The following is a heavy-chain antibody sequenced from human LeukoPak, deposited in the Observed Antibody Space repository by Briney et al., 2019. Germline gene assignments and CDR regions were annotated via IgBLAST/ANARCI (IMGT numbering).Heavy chain of an antibody. V-gene: IGHV1-46*01. CDR1: GYTFTSYY. CDR2: INPSCGST. Sequence: ASVKVSCKSSGYTFTSYYMHWVRQPPAQGLEWMGIINPSCGSTSYAQKFQGRVTMTRDTSTSTVYMELSSLRSEDTAVYYCARDGSTRYCSSTSCYKHYYYGMEVWGQGTTVSVSS. D-gene: IGHD2-2*02. J-gene: IGHJ6*01. CDR3: ARDGSTRYCSSTSCYKHYYYGMEV.